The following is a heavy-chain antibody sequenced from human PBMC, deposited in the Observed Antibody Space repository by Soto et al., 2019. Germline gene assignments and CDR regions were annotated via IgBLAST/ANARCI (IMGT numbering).Heavy chain of an antibody. CDR2: INHSGST. CDR1: GGSFSGYY. CDR3: ASTQYRYYSYYYMDF. Sequence: SETLSLTCAVYGGSFSGYYWSWIRQPPGKGLEWIGEINHSGSTNYNPSLKSRVTISVDTSKNQFSLKLSSVTAADTAVYYCASTQYRYYSYYYMDFWGKGTTLTVSS. V-gene: IGHV4-34*01. D-gene: IGHD2-2*01. J-gene: IGHJ6*03.